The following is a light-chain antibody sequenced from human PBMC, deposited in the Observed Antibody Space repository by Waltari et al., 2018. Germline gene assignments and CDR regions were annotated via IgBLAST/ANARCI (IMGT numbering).Light chain of an antibody. J-gene: IGLJ2*01. CDR3: SSYTSSSYVI. V-gene: IGLV2-14*01. CDR1: SRDVGGYNF. CDR2: DVS. Sequence: QSALTQPASVSGSPGQSITISCSGTSRDVGGYNFVSRFHQHPGKDPKLMHYDVSKRPSGVSNRFSGSKSGNTASLTISGLQADDEADYYCSSYTSSSYVIFGGGTKLTVL.